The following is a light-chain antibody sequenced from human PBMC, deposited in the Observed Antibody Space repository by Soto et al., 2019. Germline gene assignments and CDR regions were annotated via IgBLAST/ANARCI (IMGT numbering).Light chain of an antibody. V-gene: IGLV2-14*01. J-gene: IGLJ1*01. CDR1: SSDVGGYNY. Sequence: QSALTQPASVSGALGQSITISCTGTSSDVGGYNYVSWYQQHPGKAPKLMIYGVSNRPSGVSNRFSGSKSGNTASLTISGLQAEDEADYYCSSYRSSSTLDYVFGTGTKVNVL. CDR3: SSYRSSSTLDYV. CDR2: GVS.